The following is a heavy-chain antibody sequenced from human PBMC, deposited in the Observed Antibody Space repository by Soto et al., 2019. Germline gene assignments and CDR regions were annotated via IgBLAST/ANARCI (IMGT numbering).Heavy chain of an antibody. CDR2: ISYDGKRK. CDR1: GFSFSSYA. D-gene: IGHD5-12*01. Sequence: QVQLVESGGGVVQPGRSLRLSCAASGFSFSSYAVHWVRQAPGKGLEWVAVISYDGKRKNYTDSVKGRFILSRDESKNTLHLQMNSLRVEDTAVYSCARAGVTTIHYSYYFMDVWGQGTTVTVS. V-gene: IGHV3-30*04. CDR3: ARAGVTTIHYSYYFMDV. J-gene: IGHJ6*02.